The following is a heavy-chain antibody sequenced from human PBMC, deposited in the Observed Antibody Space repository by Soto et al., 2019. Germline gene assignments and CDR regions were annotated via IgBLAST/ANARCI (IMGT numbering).Heavy chain of an antibody. D-gene: IGHD6-19*01. Sequence: GGSLRLSCASSGFTFSSYAISWVRQARGKGLEWVSAISGSGGSTYYADCVKGRFTISRDNSKNTLYLQMNSLRAEETAVYYCAKYAGYSSGWYPHYWGQGTLVTVSS. J-gene: IGHJ4*02. CDR3: AKYAGYSSGWYPHY. V-gene: IGHV3-23*01. CDR2: ISGSGGST. CDR1: GFTFSSYA.